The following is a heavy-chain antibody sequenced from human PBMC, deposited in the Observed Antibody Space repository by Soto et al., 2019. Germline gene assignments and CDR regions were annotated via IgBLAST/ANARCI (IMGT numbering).Heavy chain of an antibody. D-gene: IGHD3-3*01. Sequence: PGGSLRLSCAASGFTFSSYAMSWLRQAPGKGLEWVSAISGSGGSTYYADSVKGRFTISRDNSKNTLYLQMNSLRAEDTAVYYCAKTVMGIFGVEPYGDGMDVWGQGTTVTVSS. J-gene: IGHJ6*02. CDR3: AKTVMGIFGVEPYGDGMDV. V-gene: IGHV3-23*01. CDR1: GFTFSSYA. CDR2: ISGSGGST.